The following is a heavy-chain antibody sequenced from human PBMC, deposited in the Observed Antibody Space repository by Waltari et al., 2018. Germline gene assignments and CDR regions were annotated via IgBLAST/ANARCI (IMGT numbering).Heavy chain of an antibody. J-gene: IGHJ6*03. V-gene: IGHV4-34*01. CDR1: GGSFRGYY. CDR2: INHSGST. CDR3: ARVRFGQQLVRGVYMDV. D-gene: IGHD6-13*01. Sequence: QVQLQQWGAGLLKPSETLSLTCAVYGGSFRGYYWSWIRQPPGKGLEWIGEINHSGSTNYNPSLKSRVTISVDTSKNQFSLKLSSVTAADTAVYYCARVRFGQQLVRGVYMDVWGKGTTVTISS.